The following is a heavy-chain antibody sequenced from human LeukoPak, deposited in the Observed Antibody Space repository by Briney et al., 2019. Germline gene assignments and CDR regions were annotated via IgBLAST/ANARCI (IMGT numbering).Heavy chain of an antibody. J-gene: IGHJ4*02. Sequence: ASVSVSCKASGYSFTGYYMHWVRQAPGQGLEWMGWINPNSGVTTYAQKFQGRITMTRDTSISTAYTGLTSLMSDDTAVYYCARDRETGSYYGIDDWGQGRQVTVSS. CDR1: GYSFTGYY. V-gene: IGHV1-2*02. CDR3: ARDRETGSYYGIDD. CDR2: INPNSGVT. D-gene: IGHD1-26*01.